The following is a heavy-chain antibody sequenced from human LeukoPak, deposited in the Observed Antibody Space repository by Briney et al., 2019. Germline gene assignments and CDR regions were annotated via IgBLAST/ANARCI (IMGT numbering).Heavy chain of an antibody. V-gene: IGHV3-48*01. D-gene: IGHD5-12*01. Sequence: GGSLRLSCAASGFTFSSYSMNWVRQAPGKGLEWVSYISSSSSTIYYADSVKGRFTISRDNSKNTLYLQMNSLRAEDTAVYYCAKAGYSGSTWDFTYFDYWGQGTLVTVSS. CDR2: ISSSSSTI. CDR3: AKAGYSGSTWDFTYFDY. J-gene: IGHJ4*02. CDR1: GFTFSSYS.